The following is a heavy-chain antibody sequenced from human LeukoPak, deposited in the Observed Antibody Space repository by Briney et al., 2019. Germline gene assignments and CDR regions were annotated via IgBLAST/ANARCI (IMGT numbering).Heavy chain of an antibody. V-gene: IGHV3-30*03. J-gene: IGHJ5*02. CDR2: ISSHGRNK. CDR3: ARDRGNYLNWFDP. D-gene: IGHD1-7*01. CDR1: GFTFRSSG. Sequence: GGSLRLSCAASGFTFRSSGMHWVRQAPGKGPEWVSLISSHGRNKLYADSVKGRFTISRDNSKNTLYLQMDSLRPEDTAVYSCARDRGNYLNWFDPWGQGTLVTVSS.